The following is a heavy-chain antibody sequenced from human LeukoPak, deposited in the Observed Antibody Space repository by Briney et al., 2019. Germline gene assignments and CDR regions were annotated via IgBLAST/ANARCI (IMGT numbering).Heavy chain of an antibody. J-gene: IGHJ4*02. D-gene: IGHD1-1*01. CDR1: GYTFTGYY. CDR3: ARRLGTGTTLGY. V-gene: IGHV1-2*02. Sequence: GASVKVSCKTSGYTFTGYYIHWVRQAPGQGLERMGWINPSSGGTNYAQNFQGTVTMTRDTSTSTAYMELSSLRSDDTAVYYCARRLGTGTTLGYWGQGTLVTVSS. CDR2: INPSSGGT.